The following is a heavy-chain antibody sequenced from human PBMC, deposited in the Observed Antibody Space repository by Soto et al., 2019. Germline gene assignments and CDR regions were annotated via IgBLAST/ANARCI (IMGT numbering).Heavy chain of an antibody. V-gene: IGHV4-30-4*01. CDR3: ARSRNSDYVPQY. Sequence: QVQLQESGPGLVKPSQTLSLTCTVSGGSISSGDYYWSWIRQPPGKGLEWIGYIYYSGTTYDNPSLKSRVTISVDTSKNQFSLKLSSVTAADTAVYYCARSRNSDYVPQYWGQGTLVTVSS. CDR1: GGSISSGDYY. D-gene: IGHD4-4*01. CDR2: IYYSGTT. J-gene: IGHJ4*02.